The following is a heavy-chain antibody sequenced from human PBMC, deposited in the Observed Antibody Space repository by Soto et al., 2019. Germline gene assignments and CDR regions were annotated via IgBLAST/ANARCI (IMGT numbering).Heavy chain of an antibody. Sequence: GGSLRLSCATSGFSFSDFEMHWVRQAPGKGLEWVSYISSGGTTKYYADSVKGRFTISRDNAKNSLFLQMNSLRAEDTAVYYCAREYYDIWTGLYLNWFERWGQGTLVTVSS. J-gene: IGHJ5*02. D-gene: IGHD3-9*01. CDR1: GFSFSDFE. CDR3: AREYYDIWTGLYLNWFER. V-gene: IGHV3-48*03. CDR2: ISSGGTTK.